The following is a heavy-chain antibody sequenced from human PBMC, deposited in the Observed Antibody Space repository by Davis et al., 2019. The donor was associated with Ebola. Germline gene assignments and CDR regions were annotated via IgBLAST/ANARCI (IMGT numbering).Heavy chain of an antibody. Sequence: ASVKVSCKASGYTFTSYGISWVRQAPGQGLEWMGSITIYNGNTYYAQKFQGRVTLTTDTSTSTAYMEVRSLRSDDSAVYYCARGSFGDYMFDHWGQGTLVTVSS. V-gene: IGHV1-18*01. D-gene: IGHD4-17*01. CDR1: GYTFTSYG. J-gene: IGHJ4*02. CDR2: ITIYNGNT. CDR3: ARGSFGDYMFDH.